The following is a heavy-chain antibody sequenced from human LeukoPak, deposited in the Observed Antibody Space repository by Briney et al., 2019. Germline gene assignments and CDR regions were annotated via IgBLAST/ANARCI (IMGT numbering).Heavy chain of an antibody. J-gene: IGHJ4*02. V-gene: IGHV4-59*01. CDR3: AREAGTIDY. CDR1: GGSISSYY. Sequence: PSETLSLNCTVSGGSISSYYWSWIRQPPGKGLEWIGYIYYSGGTNYNPSLKSRVTISVDTSKNQFSLKLSSVTAADTAVYYCAREAGTIDYWGQGTLVTVSS. CDR2: IYYSGGT. D-gene: IGHD1-1*01.